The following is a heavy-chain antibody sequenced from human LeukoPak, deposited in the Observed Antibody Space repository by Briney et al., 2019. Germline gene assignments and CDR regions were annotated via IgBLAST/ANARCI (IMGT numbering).Heavy chain of an antibody. CDR1: GGSFSGYY. D-gene: IGHD3-22*01. Sequence: SSETLSLTCAVYGGSFSGYYWSWIRQPPGKGLEWLGEINHSGSTNYNPSLKSRVTISVDTSKNQFSLKLSSVTAADTAVYYCARGSLSGYPPSDFDYWGQGTLVTVSS. CDR2: INHSGST. J-gene: IGHJ4*02. CDR3: ARGSLSGYPPSDFDY. V-gene: IGHV4-34*01.